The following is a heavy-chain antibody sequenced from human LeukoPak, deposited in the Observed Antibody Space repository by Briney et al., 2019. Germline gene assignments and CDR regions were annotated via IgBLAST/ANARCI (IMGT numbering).Heavy chain of an antibody. Sequence: ASVKVSCKASGYTFTSYGISWVRQAPGQGLEWMGWINPNSGGTNYAQKFQGRVTMTRDTSISTAYMELSRLRSDDTAVYYRASGSYYEADYWGQGTLVTVSS. CDR1: GYTFTSYG. V-gene: IGHV1-2*02. CDR3: ASGSYYEADY. J-gene: IGHJ4*02. D-gene: IGHD1-26*01. CDR2: INPNSGGT.